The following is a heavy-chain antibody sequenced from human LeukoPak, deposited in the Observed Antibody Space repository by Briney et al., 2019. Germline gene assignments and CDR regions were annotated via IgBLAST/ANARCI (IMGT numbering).Heavy chain of an antibody. CDR3: ARDVVLLWFGELSRESNWFDP. Sequence: ASVKVSCKASGYTFTSYGISWVRQAPGQGLEWMGWISAYNGNTNYAQKLQGRVTMPTDTSTSTAYMELRGLRSDDTAVYYCARDVVLLWFGELSRESNWFDPWGQGTLVTVSS. CDR2: ISAYNGNT. D-gene: IGHD3-10*01. CDR1: GYTFTSYG. V-gene: IGHV1-18*01. J-gene: IGHJ5*02.